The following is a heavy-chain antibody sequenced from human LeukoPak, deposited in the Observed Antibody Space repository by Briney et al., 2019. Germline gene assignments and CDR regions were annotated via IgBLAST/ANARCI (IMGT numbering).Heavy chain of an antibody. Sequence: GGSLRLSCAASGFTFSHYAMSWVRQAPGKGLEWVSAITGSGGYTYYADSVKGRFTISRDNSKSTLYLQMSSLRAEDTALYYCAKDSSGGLADYRGQGTLVTVSS. CDR2: ITGSGGYT. D-gene: IGHD3-10*01. J-gene: IGHJ4*02. V-gene: IGHV3-23*01. CDR3: AKDSSGGLADY. CDR1: GFTFSHYA.